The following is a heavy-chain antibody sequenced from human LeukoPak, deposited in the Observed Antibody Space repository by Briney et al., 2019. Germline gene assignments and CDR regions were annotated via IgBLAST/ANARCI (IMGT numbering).Heavy chain of an antibody. CDR3: ARGVRYCSSTSCPYVYYFDY. CDR1: GGSISSYY. Sequence: PSETLSLTCTVSGGSISSYYWSWIRQPAGKGLEWIGRIYTSGSTNYNPSLKSRVTMSVDTSKNQFSLKLSSVTAADTAVYCCARGVRYCSSTSCPYVYYFDYWGQGTLVTVSS. D-gene: IGHD2-2*01. J-gene: IGHJ4*02. CDR2: IYTSGST. V-gene: IGHV4-4*07.